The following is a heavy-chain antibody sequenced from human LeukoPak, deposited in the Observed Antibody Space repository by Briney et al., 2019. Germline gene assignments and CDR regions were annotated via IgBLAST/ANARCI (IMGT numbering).Heavy chain of an antibody. CDR1: GFTFSSYG. D-gene: IGHD3-9*01. CDR3: AKNPYDILTGPYFDY. V-gene: IGHV3-23*01. Sequence: PGGSLRLSCAASGFTFSSYGMHWVRQAPGKGLEWVSAISGSGGSTYYADSVKGRFTISRDNSKNTLYLQMNSLRAEDTAVYYCAKNPYDILTGPYFDYWGQGTLVTVSS. CDR2: ISGSGGST. J-gene: IGHJ4*02.